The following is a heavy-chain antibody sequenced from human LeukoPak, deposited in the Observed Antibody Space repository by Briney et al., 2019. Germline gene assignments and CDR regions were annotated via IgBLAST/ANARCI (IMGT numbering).Heavy chain of an antibody. D-gene: IGHD6-6*01. J-gene: IGHJ4*02. CDR1: GFTFSSYW. Sequence: GGSLRLSCAASGFTFSSYWMSWVRQAPGKGLEWVANIKQDGSEKYYVDSVKGRFTISRDNAKNPLYLQMNSLRAEDTAVYYCAREVSSSSLNAGYDYWGQGTLVTVSS. CDR3: AREVSSSSLNAGYDY. CDR2: IKQDGSEK. V-gene: IGHV3-7*01.